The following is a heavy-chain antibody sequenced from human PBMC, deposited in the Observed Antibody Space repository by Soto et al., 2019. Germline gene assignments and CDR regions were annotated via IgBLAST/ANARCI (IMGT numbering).Heavy chain of an antibody. CDR2: IYWNSETI. V-gene: IGHV3-9*01. CDR1: AVNFPDGA. Sequence: GGSLRLSSVGSAVNFPDGAILGVRHVPGRSLEWVSGIYWNSETIGYVDSVKGRFTTSRDNAKNSLYLQMNSLRVEDTAVYLCIKESSHGGLEHWGPGSLVTV. D-gene: IGHD6-13*01. J-gene: IGHJ4*02. CDR3: IKESSHGGLEH.